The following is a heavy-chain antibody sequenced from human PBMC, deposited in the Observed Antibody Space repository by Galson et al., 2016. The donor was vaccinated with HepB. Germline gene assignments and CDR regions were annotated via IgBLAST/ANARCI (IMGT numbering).Heavy chain of an antibody. CDR2: TGHDGGGA. V-gene: IGHV3-64D*06. Sequence: SLRLSCAASGFRFSDYSMPWVRQAPGKGPEFVSATGHDGGGAYYGDSVKGRFTTSRDISNNMLYLQMTSLRADDTAVYYCVKDPVCYYGMDVCGQGTTVTVSS. CDR3: VKDPVCYYGMDV. J-gene: IGHJ6*02. CDR1: GFRFSDYS.